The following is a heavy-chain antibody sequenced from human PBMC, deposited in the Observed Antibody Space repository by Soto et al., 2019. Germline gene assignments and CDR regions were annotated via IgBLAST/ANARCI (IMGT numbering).Heavy chain of an antibody. D-gene: IGHD3-10*01. CDR2: ISASDGST. CDR3: ATYYFGSGSYYRFDN. J-gene: IGHJ4*02. CDR1: GYAFSFG. Sequence: ASVKVSCKASGYAFSFGFSWVRQAPGQGLEWMGWISASDGSTNSAQKFRGRISLTTDTSTNTAYLDLLSLTSDDTAVYFCATYYFGSGSYYRFDNWGQGTLVTVSS. V-gene: IGHV1-18*01.